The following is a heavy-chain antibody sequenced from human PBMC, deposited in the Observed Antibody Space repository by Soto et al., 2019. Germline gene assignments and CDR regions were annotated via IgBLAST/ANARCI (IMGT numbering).Heavy chain of an antibody. V-gene: IGHV4-39*01. J-gene: IGHJ6*02. CDR3: ARKGGGYYYGYYGMDV. D-gene: IGHD2-15*01. Sequence: PSETLSLTCTVSGGSISSSSYYWGWIRQPPGKGLERIGSIYYSGSTYYNPSLKSRVTISVDTSKNQFSLKLSSVTAADTAVYYCARKGGGYYYGYYGMDVWGQGTTVTVSS. CDR1: GGSISSSSYY. CDR2: IYYSGST.